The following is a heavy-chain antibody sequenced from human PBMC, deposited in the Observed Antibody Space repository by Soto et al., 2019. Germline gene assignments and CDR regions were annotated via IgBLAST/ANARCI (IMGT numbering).Heavy chain of an antibody. D-gene: IGHD2-8*01. J-gene: IGHJ4*02. V-gene: IGHV4-34*01. CDR2: INHSGST. CDR1: GGSFSGYY. Sequence: SETLSLTCAVYGGSFSGYYWSWIRQPPGKGLEWIGEINHSGSTNYNPSLKSRVTISVDTSKNQFSLKLSSVTAADTAVYYCARAGGGYCTNGVCYSGWRATKFDYWGQGTLVTVSS. CDR3: ARAGGGYCTNGVCYSGWRATKFDY.